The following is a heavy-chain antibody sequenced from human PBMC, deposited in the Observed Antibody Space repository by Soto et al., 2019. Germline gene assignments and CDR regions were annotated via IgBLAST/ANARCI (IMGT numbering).Heavy chain of an antibody. J-gene: IGHJ6*02. V-gene: IGHV4-31*03. D-gene: IGHD5-12*01. CDR3: ARNMATIGQDTYYYGVDV. CDR1: GGSISSGGYY. Sequence: PSETLSLTCTVPGGSISSGGYYWSWIRQHPGKGLEWIGYIYYSGSTYYNPSLKSRVTISVDTSKNQFSLKLTSVTAADTAVYYCARNMATIGQDTYYYGVDVWGPGTTVTVSS. CDR2: IYYSGST.